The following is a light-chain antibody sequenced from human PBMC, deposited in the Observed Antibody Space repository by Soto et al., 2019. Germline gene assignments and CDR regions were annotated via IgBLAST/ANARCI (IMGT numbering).Light chain of an antibody. CDR2: GAS. CDR1: QSVSSN. Sequence: EIVMTQSPATLSVSPGERATLSCRASQSVSSNLAWYQQKPGQAPRLLIYGASTRATGIPARFSGSGSGTEFTITISTLPSEDFAVYYCQQYKNWPFTFGPGTKVDIK. J-gene: IGKJ3*01. CDR3: QQYKNWPFT. V-gene: IGKV3D-15*01.